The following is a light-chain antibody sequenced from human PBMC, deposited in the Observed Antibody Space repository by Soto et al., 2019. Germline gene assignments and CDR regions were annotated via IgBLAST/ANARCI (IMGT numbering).Light chain of an antibody. CDR3: QSADSSGGYHVI. J-gene: IGLJ2*01. V-gene: IGLV3-25*02. CDR2: KDT. CDR1: VLPKQN. Sequence: SYELTQPPSVSVSPGQTARITCLGDVLPKQNAYWYQQKPGQAPVLMIYKDTERPSGIPERFSGSSSGTIVTLTISGVQAEDEADYYCQSADSSGGYHVIFGGGTKVTVL.